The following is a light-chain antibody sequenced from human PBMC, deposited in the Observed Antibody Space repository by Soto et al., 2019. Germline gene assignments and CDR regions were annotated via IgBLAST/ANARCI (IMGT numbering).Light chain of an antibody. V-gene: IGLV2-14*01. CDR3: SSYTSNRSVV. CDR2: EVS. J-gene: IGLJ2*01. CDR1: SSDVGGYNY. Sequence: QSVLTQPASVSGSPGQSITISCTGTSSDVGGYNYVSWYQQHPGKAPKLMIYEVSNRPSGVSNRFSGSKSGNTASLTISGLQAEDETDYYCSSYTSNRSVVFGGGTKVTVL.